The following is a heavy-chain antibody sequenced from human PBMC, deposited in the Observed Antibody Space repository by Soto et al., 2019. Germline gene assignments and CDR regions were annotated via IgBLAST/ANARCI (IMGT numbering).Heavy chain of an antibody. J-gene: IGHJ6*03. V-gene: IGHV4-59*08. Sequence: SETLSLTCTVSGGSISSYYWSWIRQPPGKGLEWIGYIYYSGSTNYNPSLKSRVTISVDTSKNQFSLKLSSVTAADTAVYYCARQATVTTRGGYYYYYYYMDVWGKGTTVTVSS. CDR1: GGSISSYY. CDR3: ARQATVTTRGGYYYYYYYMDV. CDR2: IYYSGST. D-gene: IGHD4-4*01.